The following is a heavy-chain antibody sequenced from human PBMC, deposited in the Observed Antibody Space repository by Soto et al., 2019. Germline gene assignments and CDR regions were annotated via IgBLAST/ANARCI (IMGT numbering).Heavy chain of an antibody. CDR2: INHSGST. Sequence: QVQLQQWGAGLLKPSETLSLTCAVYGGSFSGYYWSWIRQPPGKGLEWIGEINHSGSTNYNPSLKSRVTISVDTSKNQFSLKLSSVTAADTAVYYCARGSIAVAGKGAADYWGQGTLVTVSS. D-gene: IGHD6-19*01. CDR1: GGSFSGYY. CDR3: ARGSIAVAGKGAADY. V-gene: IGHV4-34*01. J-gene: IGHJ4*02.